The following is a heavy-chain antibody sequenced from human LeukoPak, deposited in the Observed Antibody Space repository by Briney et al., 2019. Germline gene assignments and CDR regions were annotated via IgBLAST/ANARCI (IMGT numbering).Heavy chain of an antibody. J-gene: IGHJ3*02. CDR1: GYTFTGYI. CDR2: INPNNGDT. Sequence: ASVKVSCRASGYTFTGYIIHWVRQAPGQGLDWMGWINPNNGDTSYAQKFQGRLTMTRDTSISPAYMELSRLRSDDTALYYCARRRPRLVINDVLHIWGQGTMVTVSS. V-gene: IGHV1-2*02. CDR3: ARRRPRLVINDVLHI. D-gene: IGHD2-21*01.